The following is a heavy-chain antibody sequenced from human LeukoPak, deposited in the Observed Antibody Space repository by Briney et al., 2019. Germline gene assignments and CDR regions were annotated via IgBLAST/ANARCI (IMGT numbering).Heavy chain of an antibody. D-gene: IGHD1-26*01. Sequence: NPGGSLRLSCAASGFTFSDYYTRWIRQAPGEGLEWVSYIRIRNNYTNYADSVKGRFTISRDNAKNTLYLQMISLRAEDTAVYYCARCGTPNNYYYYGMDVWGQGTTVTVSS. J-gene: IGHJ6*02. CDR2: IRIRNNYT. CDR1: GFTFSDYY. CDR3: ARCGTPNNYYYYGMDV. V-gene: IGHV3-11*03.